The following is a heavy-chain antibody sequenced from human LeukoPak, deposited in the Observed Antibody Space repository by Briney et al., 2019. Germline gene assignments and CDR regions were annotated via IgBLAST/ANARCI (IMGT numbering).Heavy chain of an antibody. CDR1: GFSFSSDV. CDR3: ARSFCTSVSCSKGHYYYVMDV. V-gene: IGHV3-48*03. D-gene: IGHD2-2*01. Sequence: SLRLSGAASGFSFSSDVMDSASHHARKGLEWVSLISMGGDNTFYAGSLKGRFTVSRDNAKNSLFLQMDSLRAEDTAVYDCARSFCTSVSCSKGHYYYVMDVWGQGTTVTVSS. CDR2: ISMGGDNT. J-gene: IGHJ6*02.